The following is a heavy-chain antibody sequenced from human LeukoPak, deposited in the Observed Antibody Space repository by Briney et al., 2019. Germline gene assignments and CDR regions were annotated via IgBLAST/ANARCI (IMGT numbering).Heavy chain of an antibody. J-gene: IGHJ3*02. CDR2: ISSSSSTI. V-gene: IGHV3-48*01. D-gene: IGHD3-9*01. CDR1: GFTFSSYS. CDR3: AEGPYYDILTGYSSDAFHI. Sequence: PGGSLRLSCAASGFTFSSYSMNWVRQAPGKGLEWVSYISSSSSTIYYADSVKGRFTISRDNAKNSLYLQMNSLRAEDTAVYYCAEGPYYDILTGYSSDAFHIWGQGTVVIVSS.